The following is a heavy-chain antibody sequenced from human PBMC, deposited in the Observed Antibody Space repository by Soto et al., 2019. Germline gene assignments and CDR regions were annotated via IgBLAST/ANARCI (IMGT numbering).Heavy chain of an antibody. D-gene: IGHD3-10*01. V-gene: IGHV3-53*02. Sequence: EVQLVETGGDLIQPGGSLRLSCAASGFSVSANNINWVRQAPGKGLEWVSIIYEPDKTYYADSVRGRFTVSRDNSKNTVYLQMDSLRTEDTALYYCVRGGFDWGQGTLVTVSS. CDR3: VRGGFD. CDR2: IYEPDKT. J-gene: IGHJ4*02. CDR1: GFSVSANN.